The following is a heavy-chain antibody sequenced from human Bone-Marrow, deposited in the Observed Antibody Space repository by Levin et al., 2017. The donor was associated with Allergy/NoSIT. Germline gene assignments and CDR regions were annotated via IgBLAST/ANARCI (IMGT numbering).Heavy chain of an antibody. Sequence: SGGSLRLSCAASGFTFSDYYMTWIRQAPGKGLEWVSYISSSGSAIYYADSVKGRFTISRDNAKNSLSLLMNSLRAEDTAVYYCARGDIVATTFYDYWGQGTPVTVSS. V-gene: IGHV3-11*01. J-gene: IGHJ4*02. D-gene: IGHD5-12*01. CDR1: GFTFSDYY. CDR2: ISSSGSAI. CDR3: ARGDIVATTFYDY.